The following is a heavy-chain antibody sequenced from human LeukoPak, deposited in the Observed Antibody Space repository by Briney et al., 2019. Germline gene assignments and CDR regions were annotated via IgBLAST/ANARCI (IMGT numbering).Heavy chain of an antibody. CDR2: INSDGSST. D-gene: IGHD1-1*01. CDR3: ARDYNMDV. V-gene: IGHV3-74*01. CDR1: GFTFSNYW. Sequence: GGSLRLSCAASGFTFSNYWMHWVRQAPGKVLVWVSRINSDGSSTNYADSVKGRFTISRDNAKNTLYLQMNSLRAEDTAVYYCARDYNMDVWGQGTTVTVSS. J-gene: IGHJ6*02.